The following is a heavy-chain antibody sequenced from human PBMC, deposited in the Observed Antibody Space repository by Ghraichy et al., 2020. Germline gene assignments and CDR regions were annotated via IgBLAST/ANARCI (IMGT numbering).Heavy chain of an antibody. J-gene: IGHJ5*02. CDR1: GGSFSGYY. CDR3: ARRYYDFWSGYPKPREKKNWFDP. V-gene: IGHV4-34*01. CDR2: INHSGST. D-gene: IGHD3-3*01. Sequence: SETLSLTCAVYGGSFSGYYWSWIRQPPGKGLEWIGEINHSGSTNYNPSLKSRVTISVDTSKNQFSLKLSSVTAADTAVYYCARRYYDFWSGYPKPREKKNWFDPWGQGTLVTVSS.